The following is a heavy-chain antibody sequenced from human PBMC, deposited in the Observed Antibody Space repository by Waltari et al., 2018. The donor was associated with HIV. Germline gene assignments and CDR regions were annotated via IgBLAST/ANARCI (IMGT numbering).Heavy chain of an antibody. CDR2: VFPGDAET. D-gene: IGHD1-26*01. Sequence: EVQLVQSGAEVTKPGDSLKISCKGFGYDFRSYWIGWVRQMPGKGREWMGIVFPGDAETKYSPSSEGRVTISADNSITTAYLQWRSLKASDTAVYYCAKLHEAEWELRADYWGQGTLVTVSS. J-gene: IGHJ4*02. CDR3: AKLHEAEWELRADY. CDR1: GYDFRSYW. V-gene: IGHV5-51*01.